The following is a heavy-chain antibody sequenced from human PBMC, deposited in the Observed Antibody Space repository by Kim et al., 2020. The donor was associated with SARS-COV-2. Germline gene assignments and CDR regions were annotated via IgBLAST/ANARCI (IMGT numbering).Heavy chain of an antibody. J-gene: IGHJ4*02. V-gene: IGHV4-31*02. CDR3: ARVSITVIGADY. D-gene: IGHD1-20*01. Sequence: YYNPSLKSRVTISIDTSKNQFSLKLSSLTAADTAVYYCARVSITVIGADYWGQGTLVTVSS.